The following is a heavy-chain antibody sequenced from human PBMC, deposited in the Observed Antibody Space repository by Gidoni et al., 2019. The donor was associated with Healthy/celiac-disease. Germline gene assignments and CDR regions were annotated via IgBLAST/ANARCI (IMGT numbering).Heavy chain of an antibody. V-gene: IGHV4-4*02. J-gene: IGHJ2*01. D-gene: IGHD3-9*01. CDR3: ARVGADYDILTGEYWYFDL. CDR1: GGSISSSNC. CDR2: IYHIGST. Sequence: QVQLQESGPGLVKPSWTLSLTCAVSGGSISSSNCWRWVRQPPGKELSWIGEIYHIGSTNYNPSLKSRVTISVDKSKNQFSLKLSFVTAADTAVYYCARVGADYDILTGEYWYFDLWGRGTLVTVSS.